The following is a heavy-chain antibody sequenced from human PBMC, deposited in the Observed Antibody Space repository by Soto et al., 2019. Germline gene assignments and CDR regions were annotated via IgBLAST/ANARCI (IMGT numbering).Heavy chain of an antibody. Sequence: ASVKVSCKASGYTFTSYAMHWVRQAPGQRLEWMGWINAGNGNTKYSQKFQGRVTITRDTSASTAYMELSSLRSEDTAVYYCAILEVVVAASCDVFYIWGKRTMLPISS. J-gene: IGHJ3*02. CDR1: GYTFTSYA. CDR3: AILEVVVAASCDVFYI. V-gene: IGHV1-3*01. D-gene: IGHD2-15*01. CDR2: INAGNGNT.